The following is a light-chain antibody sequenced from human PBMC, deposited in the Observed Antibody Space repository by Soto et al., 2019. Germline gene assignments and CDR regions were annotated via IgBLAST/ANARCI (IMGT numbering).Light chain of an antibody. CDR2: GAS. Sequence: EIVLTQSRGTLSLSPGERATLSCRASQSVSSSYLAWYQQKPGQAPRLLIYGASSRATGIPDRFSGSGSGTDFTLTISRLEPEDFAVYYCQQYGSSRTWTFGQGTKVDIK. J-gene: IGKJ1*01. CDR1: QSVSSSY. CDR3: QQYGSSRTWT. V-gene: IGKV3-20*01.